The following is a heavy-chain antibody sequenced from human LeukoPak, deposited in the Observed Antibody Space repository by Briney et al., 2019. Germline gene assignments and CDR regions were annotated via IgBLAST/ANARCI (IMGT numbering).Heavy chain of an antibody. V-gene: IGHV1-2*02. D-gene: IGHD3-22*01. CDR3: ATTYYYDSSGYPTPFDY. CDR2: INPNSGGT. J-gene: IGHJ4*02. Sequence: GASVKDSCKASGYTFTGYYMHWVRQAPGQGLEWMGWINPNSGGTNYAQKFQGRVTMTRDTSISTAYMELSRLRSDDTAVYYCATTYYYDSSGYPTPFDYWGQGTLVTVSS. CDR1: GYTFTGYY.